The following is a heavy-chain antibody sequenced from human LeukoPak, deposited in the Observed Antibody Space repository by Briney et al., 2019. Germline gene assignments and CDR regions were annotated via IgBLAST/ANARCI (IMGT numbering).Heavy chain of an antibody. Sequence: PSETLSLTRTVSGGSISSSSYYWGWIRQPPGKGLEWIGSIYYSGSTYYNPSLKSRVTISVDTSKNQFSLKLSSVTAADTAVYYCASIQLWTYYFDYWGQGTLVTVSS. V-gene: IGHV4-39*01. J-gene: IGHJ4*02. CDR2: IYYSGST. D-gene: IGHD5-18*01. CDR1: GGSISSSSYY. CDR3: ASIQLWTYYFDY.